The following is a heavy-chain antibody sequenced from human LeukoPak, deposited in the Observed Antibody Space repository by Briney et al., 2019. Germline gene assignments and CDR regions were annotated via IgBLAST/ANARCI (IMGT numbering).Heavy chain of an antibody. V-gene: IGHV1-69*04. CDR3: ASADSTLYGDYRGYFDP. Sequence: ASVKVSCKAFGGIFNTFVIGWVRQAPGQGLGLMGRIIPLLGLADYAQNFQGRVTITADKSTSTAYMELSSLRSEDTAVYYCASADSTLYGDYRGYFDPWGQGTLVTVSS. CDR2: IIPLLGLA. CDR1: GGIFNTFV. J-gene: IGHJ5*02. D-gene: IGHD4-17*01.